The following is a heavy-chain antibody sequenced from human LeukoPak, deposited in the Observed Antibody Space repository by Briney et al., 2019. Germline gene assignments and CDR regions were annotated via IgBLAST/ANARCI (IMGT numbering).Heavy chain of an antibody. CDR3: AKGLISTWYDY. J-gene: IGHJ4*02. D-gene: IGHD6-13*01. CDR1: GFTFSSYA. Sequence: GGSLRLSCASSGFTFSSYAMSWVRQAPGKGLDWVSVINTSGGTTYYADSVKGRFTISRDNSKNTLFLQMNSLRAEDTAVYYCAKGLISTWYDYWGQGTLVTVFS. V-gene: IGHV3-23*01. CDR2: INTSGGTT.